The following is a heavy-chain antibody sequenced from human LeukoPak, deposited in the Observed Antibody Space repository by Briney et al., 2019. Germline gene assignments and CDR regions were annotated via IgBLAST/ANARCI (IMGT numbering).Heavy chain of an antibody. V-gene: IGHV1-69*13. D-gene: IGHD5-12*01. J-gene: IGHJ4*02. Sequence: SVKVSCKASGGTFSSYAISWVRQAPGQGLEWMGGIIPIFGTANYAQKFQGGVTITAGESTSTAYMELSSLRSEDTAVYYCARDDSGYDYAYWGQGTLVTVSS. CDR2: IIPIFGTA. CDR1: GGTFSSYA. CDR3: ARDDSGYDYAY.